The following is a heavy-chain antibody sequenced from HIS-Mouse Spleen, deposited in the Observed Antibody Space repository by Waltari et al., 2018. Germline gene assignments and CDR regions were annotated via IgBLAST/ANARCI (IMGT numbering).Heavy chain of an antibody. V-gene: IGHV4-39*07. J-gene: IGHJ2*01. Sequence: QLQLQESGPGLVKPSETLSLTCTVSGGSISSSSYYWGWIRQPPGKGLEWIRSIYYSGRTYYTPSLKSRVTISVDTSKNQFSLKLSSVTAADTAVYYCAREIPYSSSWYDWYFDLWGRGTLVTVSS. D-gene: IGHD6-13*01. CDR2: IYYSGRT. CDR1: GGSISSSSYY. CDR3: AREIPYSSSWYDWYFDL.